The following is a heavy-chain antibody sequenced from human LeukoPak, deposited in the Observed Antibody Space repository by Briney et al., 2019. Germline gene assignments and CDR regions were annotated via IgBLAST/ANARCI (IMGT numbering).Heavy chain of an antibody. Sequence: SETLSLTCTVSGGSISSSTHYWGWIRQPPGKGLEWIGSIYYSGSTYYNPSLKSRVTISVDTSKNQFSLKLSSVTAADTAVYYCARSGVYSSGLTPFDYWGQGTLVTVSS. CDR2: IYYSGST. J-gene: IGHJ4*02. CDR3: ARSGVYSSGLTPFDY. V-gene: IGHV4-39*01. D-gene: IGHD6-19*01. CDR1: GGSISSSTHY.